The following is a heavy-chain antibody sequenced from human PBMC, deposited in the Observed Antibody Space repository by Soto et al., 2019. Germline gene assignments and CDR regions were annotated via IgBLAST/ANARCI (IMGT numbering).Heavy chain of an antibody. Sequence: PSETLSLTCTVSGGSISSGGYYWSWIRQHPGKGLEWIGYIYYSGSTYYNPPLKSRVTISVDTSKNQFSLKLSSVTAADTAVYYCARETGTGTRDFDYWGQGTLVTVSS. J-gene: IGHJ4*02. CDR2: IYYSGST. CDR3: ARETGTGTRDFDY. V-gene: IGHV4-31*03. D-gene: IGHD1-1*01. CDR1: GGSISSGGYY.